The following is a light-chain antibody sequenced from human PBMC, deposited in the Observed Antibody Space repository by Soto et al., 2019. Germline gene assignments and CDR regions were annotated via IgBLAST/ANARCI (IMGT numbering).Light chain of an antibody. V-gene: IGKV3-20*01. CDR1: QSVRNNY. CDR2: DAS. J-gene: IGKJ4*01. Sequence: ELVLTQSPDTLSLSPGERATLSCRASQSVRNNYLAWYQQKPGQAPRFLIYDASSRATGIPDRFSGSGSGTDFTLTISILEPEDFAVYYCQQYGSTPLTFGGGTKVDIE. CDR3: QQYGSTPLT.